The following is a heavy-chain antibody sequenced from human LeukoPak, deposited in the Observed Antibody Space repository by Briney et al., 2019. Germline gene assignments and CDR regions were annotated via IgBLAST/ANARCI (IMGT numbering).Heavy chain of an antibody. Sequence: SETLSLTCTVSGGSISSSGYYWGWIRQTPGKGLEWIGSIYYSGSNYHNPSLKSRVSMSVDTSKNQFSLKLSSVTAADTAVYYCARDGMRNDILTGYYKASAEYYYYMDVWGKGTTVTVSS. J-gene: IGHJ6*03. CDR1: GGSISSSGYY. V-gene: IGHV4-39*07. D-gene: IGHD3-9*01. CDR3: ARDGMRNDILTGYYKASAEYYYYMDV. CDR2: IYYSGSN.